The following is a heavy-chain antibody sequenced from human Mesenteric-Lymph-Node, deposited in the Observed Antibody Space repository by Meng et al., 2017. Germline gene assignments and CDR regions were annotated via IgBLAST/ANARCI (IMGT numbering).Heavy chain of an antibody. Sequence: QVQLQESGPGLVTPSGTLSLTCAVSGGSISSTTWWSWVRQPPGKGLDWIAEISHGGNSKYNPSLKSRVTISVDMSKNQVSLKLTSVTAADTAVYFCVRNFDSWGQGTLVTVSS. V-gene: IGHV4-4*02. J-gene: IGHJ4*02. CDR2: ISHGGNS. CDR3: VRNFDS. CDR1: GGSISSTTW.